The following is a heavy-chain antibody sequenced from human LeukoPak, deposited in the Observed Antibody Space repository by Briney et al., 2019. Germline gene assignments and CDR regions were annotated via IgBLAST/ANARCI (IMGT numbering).Heavy chain of an antibody. D-gene: IGHD3-10*01. CDR2: IYYSGSA. J-gene: IGHJ4*02. V-gene: IGHV4-31*03. CDR1: GGSFSSGGYY. CDR3: AKLEVLAYGSGSYSGY. Sequence: SQTLSLTCTVSGGSFSSGGYYWNWIRQHPGKGLEWIGYIYYSGSAYYNPSLKSRLTISIDTSRNQFSLKLSSVTAADTAVYYCAKLEVLAYGSGSYSGYWGQGTLVTVSS.